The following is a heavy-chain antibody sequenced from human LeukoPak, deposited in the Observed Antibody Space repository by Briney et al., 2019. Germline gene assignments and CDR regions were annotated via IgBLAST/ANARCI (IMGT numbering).Heavy chain of an antibody. J-gene: IGHJ4*02. V-gene: IGHV4-39*07. Sequence: SETLSLTCTVSGGSISSSSYYWGWIRQPPGKGLEWIGSIYYSGNTHYNPSLKSRVTISVDTSKNQFSLKLTAADTAVYYCARDIVMEVAVTGHYFDYWGQGILVTVSS. CDR3: ARDIVMEVAVTGHYFDY. CDR1: GGSISSSSYY. CDR2: IYYSGNT. D-gene: IGHD2-15*01.